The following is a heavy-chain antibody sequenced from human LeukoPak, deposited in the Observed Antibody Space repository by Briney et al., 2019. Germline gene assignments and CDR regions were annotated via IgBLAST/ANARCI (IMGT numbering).Heavy chain of an antibody. CDR2: IYTSGST. J-gene: IGHJ6*03. V-gene: IGHV4-4*07. Sequence: SETLSLTCTVSGGSISSYYWSWIRQPAGKGLEWIGRIYTSGSTNYNPSLKSRVTIPVDKSKNQFSLKLSSVTAADTAVYYCARAADYYYYYMDVWGKGTTVTVSS. CDR1: GGSISSYY. D-gene: IGHD2-15*01. CDR3: ARAADYYYYYMDV.